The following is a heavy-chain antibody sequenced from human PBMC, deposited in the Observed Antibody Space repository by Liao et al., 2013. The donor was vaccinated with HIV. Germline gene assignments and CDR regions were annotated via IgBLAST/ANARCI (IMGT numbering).Heavy chain of an antibody. CDR1: GGSISSYY. Sequence: QVQLQESGPGLVKPSETLSLTCTVSGGSISSYYWSWIRQPPGKGLEWIGYIYYSGSTNYNPSLKSRVTMSVDTSKNQFSLKLSSVTAADTAVYYCATERGFFDSWGRGILVIVSS. D-gene: IGHD3-10*01. CDR2: IYYSGST. CDR3: ATERGFFDS. V-gene: IGHV4-59*01. J-gene: IGHJ4*02.